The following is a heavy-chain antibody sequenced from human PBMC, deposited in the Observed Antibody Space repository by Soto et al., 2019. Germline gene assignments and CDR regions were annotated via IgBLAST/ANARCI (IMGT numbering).Heavy chain of an antibody. J-gene: IGHJ5*02. CDR3: ARHGSIGARLNWFDP. Sequence: SVKVSCKASGGTFSSYTISWVRQAPGQGLEWMGRIIPILGIANYAQKFQGQVTISVDKSISTAYLQWSSLKASDTAMYYCARHGSIGARLNWFDPWGQGTLVTVSS. CDR2: IIPILGIA. CDR1: GGTFSSYT. V-gene: IGHV1-69*02. D-gene: IGHD6-6*01.